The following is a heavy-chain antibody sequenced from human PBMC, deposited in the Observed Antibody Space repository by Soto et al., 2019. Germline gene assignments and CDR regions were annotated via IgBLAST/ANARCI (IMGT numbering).Heavy chain of an antibody. D-gene: IGHD6-19*01. Sequence: PGGSLRLSCAASGFTVSSNYMSWVRQAPGKGLEWVSVIYSGGSTYYADSVKGRFTISRDNSKNTLYLQMNSLRAEDTAVYYCARQREWLDRDWFDPWGQGTLVTVSS. J-gene: IGHJ5*02. V-gene: IGHV3-53*01. CDR3: ARQREWLDRDWFDP. CDR1: GFTVSSNY. CDR2: IYSGGST.